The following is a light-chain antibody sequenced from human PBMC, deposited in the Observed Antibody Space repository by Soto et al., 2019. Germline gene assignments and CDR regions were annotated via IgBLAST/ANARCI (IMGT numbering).Light chain of an antibody. CDR1: QSVSSSY. Sequence: EIVLTQSPGTLSLSPGERATLSCRASQSVSSSYSAWHQQKPGQPPLLLIYGASSSATSTPDSFSGSGSGRDFTLTISSLEPEEFVVYYCQQYDSTRLRTFGGGTKVEIK. CDR2: GAS. V-gene: IGKV3-20*01. CDR3: QQYDSTRLRT. J-gene: IGKJ4*01.